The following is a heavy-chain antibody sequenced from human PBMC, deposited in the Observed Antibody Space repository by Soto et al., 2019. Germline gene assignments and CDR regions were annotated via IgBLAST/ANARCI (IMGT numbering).Heavy chain of an antibody. Sequence: QVQLVESGGGVGQPGRSLRISCAATGFSFNFYAMYWVRQAPGKGLEWVAMMSNDGSSENYADSVRGRFIISRDNSKKTLFLQMNSLRPEDTATYYCVRDSGANYGTFWYFDLWGRGTLVTVSS. D-gene: IGHD5-18*01. V-gene: IGHV3-30-3*01. CDR1: GFSFNFYA. J-gene: IGHJ2*01. CDR3: VRDSGANYGTFWYFDL. CDR2: MSNDGSSE.